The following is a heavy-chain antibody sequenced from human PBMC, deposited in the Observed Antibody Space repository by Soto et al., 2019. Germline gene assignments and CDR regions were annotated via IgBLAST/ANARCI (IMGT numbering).Heavy chain of an antibody. Sequence: SETLSLTCAVSGGSFTSNNWWSWVRQPPGQGLEWIGEIYRTGSTNYNPSLKSRVTISLDKSENQFSLKVTSLTAADTAVYYCASRDPGTSVDYWGQGTLGTVS. CDR1: GGSFTSNNW. CDR3: ASRDPGTSVDY. J-gene: IGHJ4*02. D-gene: IGHD1-7*01. CDR2: IYRTGST. V-gene: IGHV4-4*02.